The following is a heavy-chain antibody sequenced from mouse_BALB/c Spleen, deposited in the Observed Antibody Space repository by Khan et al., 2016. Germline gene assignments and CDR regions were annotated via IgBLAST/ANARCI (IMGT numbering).Heavy chain of an antibody. CDR2: INPDSSTI. D-gene: IGHD1-1*01. V-gene: IGHV4-1*02. CDR3: TRLYYYGCSDY. J-gene: IGHJ2*01. CDR1: GFDFSGYW. Sequence: EVQLVESGGGLVQPGGSLKLSCAASGFDFSGYWMSWVRQAPGKGIEWIGEINPDSSTINYAPSLKGKIIISRDNAKNTLYLRRNKVSSEDTALSYCTRLYYYGCSDYWGPGTILTVSS.